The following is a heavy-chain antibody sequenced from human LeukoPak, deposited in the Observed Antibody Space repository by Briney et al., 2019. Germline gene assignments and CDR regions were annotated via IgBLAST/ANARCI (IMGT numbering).Heavy chain of an antibody. D-gene: IGHD5-12*01. CDR1: GYTFTGYY. J-gene: IGHJ4*02. CDR3: ARDRAVATIGGVDY. CDR2: INPNSGGT. Sequence: ASVKVSCKASGYTFTGYYMHWVRQAPGQGLEWMGWINPNSGGTNYAQKFQGRVAMTRDTSISTAYMELSRLRSDDTAVYYCARDRAVATIGGVDYWGQGTLVTVSS. V-gene: IGHV1-2*02.